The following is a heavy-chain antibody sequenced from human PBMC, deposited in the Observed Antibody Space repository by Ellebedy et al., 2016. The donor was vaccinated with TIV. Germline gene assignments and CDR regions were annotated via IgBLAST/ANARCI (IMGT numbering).Heavy chain of an antibody. CDR3: ARAPLIYTPEFDY. Sequence: MPGGTLRLSCTVSGDTISRYYWSWIRQSAGKGLEWIGRLYSGGSTNSKSSLRSRVTMSVATSKNQFSLRLSSVTAADTAVYYCARAPLIYTPEFDYWGQGILVTVSS. CDR1: GDTISRYY. CDR2: LYSGGST. J-gene: IGHJ4*02. D-gene: IGHD2-2*02. V-gene: IGHV4-4*07.